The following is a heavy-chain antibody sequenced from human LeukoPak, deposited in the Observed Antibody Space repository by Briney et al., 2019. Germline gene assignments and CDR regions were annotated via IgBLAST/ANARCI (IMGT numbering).Heavy chain of an antibody. J-gene: IGHJ4*01. CDR1: GYTFSSYA. V-gene: IGHV3-30-3*01. CDR3: ARVDGRWCYYHSSGYCPVDY. CDR2: ISYDGSNK. Sequence: GGSLRLSCAASGYTFSSYAMHWVRQAPGKGLEWVAVISYDGSNKYYADSVKGRFTISRDNSKNTLYLQMNSLRAEDTAVYYCARVDGRWCYYHSSGYCPVDYWGQGTLVTVSS. D-gene: IGHD3-22*01.